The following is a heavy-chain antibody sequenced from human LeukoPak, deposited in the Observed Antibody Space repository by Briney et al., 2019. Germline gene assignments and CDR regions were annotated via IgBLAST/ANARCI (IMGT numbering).Heavy chain of an antibody. CDR2: IINDGSYT. CDR1: GFTFSPVW. Sequence: GGSLRLSCAASGFTFSPVWMHWVRQAPGKGLMWVSHIINDGSYTTYADSVKGRFTISRDNAKNTVYLQMNSLRAEDTAVYYCARVGYIVGATNYAIFDYWGQGTLVTVSS. J-gene: IGHJ4*02. CDR3: ARVGYIVGATNYAIFDY. D-gene: IGHD1-26*01. V-gene: IGHV3-74*01.